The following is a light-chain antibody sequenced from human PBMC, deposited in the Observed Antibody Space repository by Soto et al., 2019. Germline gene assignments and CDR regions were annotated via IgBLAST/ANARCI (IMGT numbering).Light chain of an antibody. V-gene: IGKV1-39*01. CDR3: QHGYVAPYS. CDR1: QDINVY. J-gene: IGKJ2*03. CDR2: SAS. Sequence: IQMTRSPSSVSASMGDTVTITCGASQDINVYLNWYQQKPGEVPKLLIYSASTLHSGVPSRFTGSGSETDFTLTIRSLQPEDFATYYCQHGYVAPYSFGQGTKVDIK.